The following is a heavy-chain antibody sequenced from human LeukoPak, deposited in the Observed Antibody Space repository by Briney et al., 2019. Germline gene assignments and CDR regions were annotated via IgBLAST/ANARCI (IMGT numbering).Heavy chain of an antibody. CDR2: IYDSGST. CDR1: GGPISRYY. CDR3: ACLTTADAFDI. Sequence: SETLSLTCTVSGGPISRYYWSWVRQPPGKGLEWIGYIYDSGSTHYNPSLKSRVTISVDTSKYQFSLKLSSVTAADTAVYYCACLTTADAFDIWGQGTMVTVSS. V-gene: IGHV4-59*01. J-gene: IGHJ3*02. D-gene: IGHD3-22*01.